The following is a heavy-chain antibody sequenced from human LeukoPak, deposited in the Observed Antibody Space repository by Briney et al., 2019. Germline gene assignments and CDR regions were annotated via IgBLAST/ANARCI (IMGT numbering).Heavy chain of an antibody. CDR2: IYPGDSDT. D-gene: IGHD5-12*01. CDR3: ARRRDSGYDRVFDY. Sequence: AESLKISCNGSGYSFTSYWIGWVRQMPGKGLEWMGIIYPGDSDTRYSPSSQGQVTISAAKSISPAYLQWSSLKDSDTAMYYCARRRDSGYDRVFDYWGQGTLVSVSS. J-gene: IGHJ4*02. V-gene: IGHV5-51*01. CDR1: GYSFTSYW.